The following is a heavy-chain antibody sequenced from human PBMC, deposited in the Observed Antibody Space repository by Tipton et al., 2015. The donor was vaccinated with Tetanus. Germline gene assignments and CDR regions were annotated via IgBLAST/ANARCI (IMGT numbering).Heavy chain of an antibody. CDR1: GFTSKSHY. J-gene: IGHJ5*02. Sequence: SLRLSCAASGFTSKSHYMHWVRQAPGKGLEWLAVIWYDGSDRFYADSVKGRFTISRDNSRNTLALQMTSLRVDDTGVYFCARDDFIRDSADTWGQGTLVVVSS. CDR3: ARDDFIRDSADT. V-gene: IGHV3-33*08. D-gene: IGHD2-21*01. CDR2: IWYDGSDR.